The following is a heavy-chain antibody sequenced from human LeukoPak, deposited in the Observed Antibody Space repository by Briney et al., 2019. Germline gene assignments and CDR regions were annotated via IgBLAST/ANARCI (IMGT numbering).Heavy chain of an antibody. Sequence: GASVKVSCKASGGTFSSYAISWVRQAPGQGLEWMGRIIPILGIANYAQKFQGRVTITADKSTSTAYMELSSLRSEDTAVYYCARYCGGDCYSGNYGMDVWGQGTTVTVSS. J-gene: IGHJ6*02. CDR1: GGTFSSYA. CDR2: IIPILGIA. V-gene: IGHV1-69*04. D-gene: IGHD2-21*02. CDR3: ARYCGGDCYSGNYGMDV.